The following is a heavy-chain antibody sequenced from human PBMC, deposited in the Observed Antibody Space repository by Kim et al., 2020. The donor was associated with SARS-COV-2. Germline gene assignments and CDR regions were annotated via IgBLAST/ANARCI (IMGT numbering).Heavy chain of an antibody. CDR1: GGSISSGGYY. CDR2: IYYSGST. Sequence: SETLSLTCTVSGGSISSGGYYWSWIRQHPGKGLEWIGYIYYSGSTYYNPSLKSRVTISVDTSKNQFSLKLSSVTAADTAVYYCARDAEETIFGVAPPGYYDGMDVWGQGTTVTVSS. V-gene: IGHV4-31*03. D-gene: IGHD3-3*01. CDR3: ARDAEETIFGVAPPGYYDGMDV. J-gene: IGHJ6*02.